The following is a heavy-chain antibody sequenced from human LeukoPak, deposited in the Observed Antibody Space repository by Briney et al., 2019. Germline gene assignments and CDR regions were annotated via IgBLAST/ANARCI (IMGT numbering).Heavy chain of an antibody. D-gene: IGHD2-8*01. CDR2: INRNGGGT. Sequence: GGSLRLSCEASGFTFDDYGMSWVRQPPGKGLEWVSGINRNGGGTDYADSVKGRFTISRDNAKNSHFLQMNSLRVEDTALYYCARGFRNGPFDCWGQGTLVTVSS. J-gene: IGHJ4*02. V-gene: IGHV3-20*04. CDR1: GFTFDDYG. CDR3: ARGFRNGPFDC.